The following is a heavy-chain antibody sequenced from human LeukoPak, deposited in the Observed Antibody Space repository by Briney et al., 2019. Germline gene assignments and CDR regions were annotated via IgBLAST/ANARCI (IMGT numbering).Heavy chain of an antibody. CDR1: GYTFTSYA. D-gene: IGHD1-26*01. Sequence: ASVKVSCKASGYTFTSYAMHWVRQAPGQRLEWMGWINAGNGNTKYSQKFQGRVNITADESTSTAYMELSSLRSEDTAVYYCVSAPPDSGSYAYYYYMDVWGNGTTVTVSS. V-gene: IGHV1-3*01. CDR2: INAGNGNT. J-gene: IGHJ6*03. CDR3: VSAPPDSGSYAYYYYMDV.